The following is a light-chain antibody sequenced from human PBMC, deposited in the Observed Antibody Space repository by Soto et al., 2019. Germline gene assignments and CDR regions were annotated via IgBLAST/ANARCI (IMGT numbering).Light chain of an antibody. CDR1: QSVLSTSNNRNY. Sequence: DIVMTQSPDSLAVSLGERATINCKSSQSVLSTSNNRNYMAWYQQKPRQPPKLLISWASTRESGVPDRFSGSGSGTDFTLTISSLQAEDVAVYYCHQYHSTPSFGGGTKVEIK. J-gene: IGKJ4*01. CDR2: WAS. CDR3: HQYHSTPS. V-gene: IGKV4-1*01.